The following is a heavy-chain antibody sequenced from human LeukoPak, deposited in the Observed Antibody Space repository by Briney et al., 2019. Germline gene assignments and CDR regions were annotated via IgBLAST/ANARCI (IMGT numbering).Heavy chain of an antibody. J-gene: IGHJ5*02. CDR3: ARVAIHYYDILTGYYTWNNWFDP. CDR1: GGTFSSYV. V-gene: IGHV1-69*13. Sequence: SVKVSCKASGGTFSSYVISWARQAPGQGLEWMGGIIPIFGTANYAQKLQGRVTITADESTSTAHMELSSLRSEDTAVYYCARVAIHYYDILTGYYTWNNWFDPWGQGTLVTVSS. D-gene: IGHD3-9*01. CDR2: IIPIFGTA.